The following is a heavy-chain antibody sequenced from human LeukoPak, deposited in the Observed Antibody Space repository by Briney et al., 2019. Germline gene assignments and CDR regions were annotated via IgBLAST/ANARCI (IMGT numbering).Heavy chain of an antibody. CDR1: GLSFGNYW. J-gene: IGHJ4*02. D-gene: IGHD1-26*01. Sequence: GGSLRLSCAVSGLSFGNYWMSWVRQAPGKGLEWVSSISSSSSYIYYADSVKGRFTISRDNAKNSLYLQMNSLRAEDTAVYYCARSGIVGATIDYWGQGTLVTVSS. V-gene: IGHV3-21*01. CDR2: ISSSSSYI. CDR3: ARSGIVGATIDY.